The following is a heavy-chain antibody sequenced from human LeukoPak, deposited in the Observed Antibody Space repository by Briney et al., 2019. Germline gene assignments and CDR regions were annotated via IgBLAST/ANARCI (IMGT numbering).Heavy chain of an antibody. D-gene: IGHD5-18*01. Sequence: SETLSLTCTVSGGSFSNYYWSWIRQPPGKGLEWIGYIYYSGSTNYNPSPKSRVTISVDTSKNQFSLNLSSVTAADTAVYYCARHPTALVNGFDPWGQGTLVTVSS. CDR1: GGSFSNYY. CDR2: IYYSGST. V-gene: IGHV4-59*08. J-gene: IGHJ5*02. CDR3: ARHPTALVNGFDP.